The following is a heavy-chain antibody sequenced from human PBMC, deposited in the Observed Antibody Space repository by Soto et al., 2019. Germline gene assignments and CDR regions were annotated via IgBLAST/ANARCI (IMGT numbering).Heavy chain of an antibody. D-gene: IGHD5-12*01. J-gene: IGHJ4*02. Sequence: ASVKFSCKVSGYTLSELFMQWVRQAPGKGLEWMGGFDPEEHKIIYAQKFQGRVTMTEDASTDTAYMDLSSLRSEDTAVYYCATGVLRASDYWGQGTLVTVSS. V-gene: IGHV1-24*01. CDR1: GYTLSELF. CDR2: FDPEEHKI. CDR3: ATGVLRASDY.